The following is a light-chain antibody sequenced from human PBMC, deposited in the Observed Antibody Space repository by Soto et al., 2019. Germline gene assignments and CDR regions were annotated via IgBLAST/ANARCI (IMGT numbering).Light chain of an antibody. CDR1: QSVSSSY. Sequence: IVLTQSPGPLSLSPGERATLSCRASQSVSSSYLAWYQQKPGQPPRLLIYGASSRATGIPDRFSGSGSGTDFTLTISRLEPEDFAVFYCQHYDSFPITFGQGTRLEIK. CDR3: QHYDSFPIT. V-gene: IGKV3-20*01. J-gene: IGKJ5*01. CDR2: GAS.